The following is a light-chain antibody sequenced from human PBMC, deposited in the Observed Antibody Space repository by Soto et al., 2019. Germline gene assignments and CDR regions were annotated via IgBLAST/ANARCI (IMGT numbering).Light chain of an antibody. Sequence: QSALTQPASESGSPGQSITISCTGTSSDVGGYNYVSWYQQHPGKAPKLMIFDVSNRPSGVSNRFSGSKSGNTASLTISGLQAEDDADYYCSSYTSSSTLVFGGGTKLTVL. CDR2: DVS. V-gene: IGLV2-14*01. CDR1: SSDVGGYNY. CDR3: SSYTSSSTLV. J-gene: IGLJ2*01.